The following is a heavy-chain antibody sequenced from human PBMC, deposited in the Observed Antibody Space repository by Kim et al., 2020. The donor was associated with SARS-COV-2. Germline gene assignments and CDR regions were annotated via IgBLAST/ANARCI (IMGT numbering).Heavy chain of an antibody. CDR2: INPNSGGT. CDR1: GYTFTGYF. D-gene: IGHD4-17*01. Sequence: ASVKVSCKASGYTFTGYFIHWVRQAPGQGLEWMGRINPNSGGTDYAQKFQGRVTMTTYTSVSTAYMELSRLRSDDTAVYYCARARDYGDYAQFWGQGTLV. CDR3: ARARDYGDYAQF. J-gene: IGHJ4*02. V-gene: IGHV1-2*06.